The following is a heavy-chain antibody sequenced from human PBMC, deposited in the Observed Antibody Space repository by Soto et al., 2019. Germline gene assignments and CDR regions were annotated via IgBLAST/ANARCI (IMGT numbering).Heavy chain of an antibody. CDR2: ISYDGSNK. J-gene: IGHJ4*02. CDR3: AREGERDIVLMVYATYYFDY. D-gene: IGHD2-8*01. CDR1: GFTFSSYA. V-gene: IGHV3-30-3*01. Sequence: QVQLVESGGGVVQPGRSLRLSCAASGFTFSSYAMHWVRQAPGKGLEWVAVISYDGSNKYYADSVKGRFTISRDNSKNTLYLQMNSLRAEDTAVYYCAREGERDIVLMVYATYYFDYWGQGTLVTVSS.